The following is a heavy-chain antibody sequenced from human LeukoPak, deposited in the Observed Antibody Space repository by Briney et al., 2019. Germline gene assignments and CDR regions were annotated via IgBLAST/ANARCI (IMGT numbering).Heavy chain of an antibody. V-gene: IGHV1-2*02. CDR3: ARRVTGITVAGTVAWFDP. J-gene: IGHJ5*02. CDR2: INPNSGGT. CDR1: GYTFTGSY. Sequence: ASAKVSCKASGYTFTGSYIHWVRQAPGQGLEWMGWINPNSGGTNYAQKFQGRVTMTRDTSISTAYTELSRLRSDDTAVYYCARRVTGITVAGTVAWFDPWGQGTLVTVSS. D-gene: IGHD6-19*01.